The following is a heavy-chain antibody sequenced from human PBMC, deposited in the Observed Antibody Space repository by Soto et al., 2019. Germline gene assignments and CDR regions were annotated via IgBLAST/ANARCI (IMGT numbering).Heavy chain of an antibody. CDR3: ARARLVEPTVGYFDY. V-gene: IGHV1-18*01. CDR1: SYTFTSYG. J-gene: IGHJ4*02. Sequence: QGQLVQSGAEVKKPGASVKVSCKASSYTFTSYGFAWVRQAPGQGLEWMGWISPYNGNTKNAQKLQGRVTMTTDTSTSTDYMELRSLRSDDTAVYYCARARLVEPTVGYFDYWGQGTLVTVSS. CDR2: ISPYNGNT. D-gene: IGHD2-2*01.